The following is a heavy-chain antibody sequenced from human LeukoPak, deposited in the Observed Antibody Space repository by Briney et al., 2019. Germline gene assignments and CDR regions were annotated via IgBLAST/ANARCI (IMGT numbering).Heavy chain of an antibody. CDR1: GFTFSSYG. D-gene: IGHD3-10*01. V-gene: IGHV3-33*01. CDR3: ARDEWGYGSGSFDY. Sequence: PGGSLRLSCAASGFTFSSYGMHWVRQAPGKGLEWVAVIWYDGSNKYYADSVKGRFTISRDNSKNTLYLQMNSLRVEDTAVYYCARDEWGYGSGSFDYWGQGTLSPSPQ. J-gene: IGHJ4*02. CDR2: IWYDGSNK.